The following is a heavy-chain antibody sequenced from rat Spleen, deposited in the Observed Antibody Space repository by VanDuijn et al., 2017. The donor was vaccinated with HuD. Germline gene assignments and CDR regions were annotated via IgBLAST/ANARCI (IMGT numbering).Heavy chain of an antibody. D-gene: IGHD3-4*01. CDR3: TREETLYWYFDF. Sequence: EVQLVESDGDLVQPGRSLKLSCAASGFTFSNYGMAWVRQTPTKGLEWVASISSSGGSNYYRDSVKGRFTISRDNAKNTLYLQMNSLRSEDTATYYCTREETLYWYFDFWGPGTMVTVSS. CDR2: ISSSGGSN. J-gene: IGHJ1*01. V-gene: IGHV5S13*01. CDR1: GFTFSNYG.